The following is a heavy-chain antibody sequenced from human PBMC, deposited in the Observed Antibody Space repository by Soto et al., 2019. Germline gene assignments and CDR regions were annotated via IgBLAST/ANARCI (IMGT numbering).Heavy chain of an antibody. CDR1: GGSISSDGYS. V-gene: IGHV4-30-2*01. CDR2: IYHSGST. D-gene: IGHD4-17*01. Sequence: QLQLQESGSGLVKPSQTLYLTCAVSGGSISSDGYSWSWIRQPPGKGLEWIGYIYHSGSTYYNPSLKSRVTISVDRSKNQFSLKLSSVTAADTAVYYCARASTTVTTLDYWGQGTLVTVSS. CDR3: ARASTTVTTLDY. J-gene: IGHJ4*02.